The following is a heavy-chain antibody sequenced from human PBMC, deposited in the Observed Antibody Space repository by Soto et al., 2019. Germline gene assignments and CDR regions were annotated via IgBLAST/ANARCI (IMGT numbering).Heavy chain of an antibody. J-gene: IGHJ4*02. Sequence: PSETLSLTCTVSGGSISNSDYFWAWMRQPPGKGLEWVGTISHTGSPRYNPSLKSRVTISVDTSKNQFSLRLPSVTAADTAVVYCASQLESTTYFDYWGRGTLVTVSS. CDR3: ASQLESTTYFDY. CDR1: GGSISNSDYF. V-gene: IGHV4-39*01. D-gene: IGHD1-1*01. CDR2: ISHTGSP.